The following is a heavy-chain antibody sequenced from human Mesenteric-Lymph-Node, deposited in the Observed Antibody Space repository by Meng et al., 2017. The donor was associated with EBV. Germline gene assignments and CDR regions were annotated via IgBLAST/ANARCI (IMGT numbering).Heavy chain of an antibody. V-gene: IGHV4-30-4*01. CDR1: GGSISSGGYY. J-gene: IGHJ4*02. D-gene: IGHD6-19*01. CDR3: ARVEQWLLYFDY. CDR2: IYYSGST. Sequence: QGQLQGAGPGLVKPLQPLSLTCAVSGGSISSGGYYWSWIRQPPGKGLEWIGYIYYSGSTYYNPSLKSRVTISVDTSKNQFSLKLSSVTAADTAVYYCARVEQWLLYFDYWGQGTLVTVSS.